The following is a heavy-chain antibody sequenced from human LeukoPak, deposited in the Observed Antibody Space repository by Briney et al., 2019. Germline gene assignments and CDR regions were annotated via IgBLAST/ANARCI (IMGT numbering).Heavy chain of an antibody. CDR1: GFNVRSNY. J-gene: IGHJ4*02. CDR3: ARRVRSIGYYYFDY. V-gene: IGHV3-66*01. D-gene: IGHD2-21*01. CDR2: LYSGGST. Sequence: GGSLRLSWQPSGFNVRSNYMTWFRQPPGKGLEGVSVLYSGGSTNYADSVKGRFTSSRDNSKNTLFLQMNSLRAEDTAVYYSARRVRSIGYYYFDYWGQGTLVTVSS.